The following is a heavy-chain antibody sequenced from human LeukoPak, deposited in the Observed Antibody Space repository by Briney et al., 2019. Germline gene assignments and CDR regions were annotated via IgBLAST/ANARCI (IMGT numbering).Heavy chain of an antibody. V-gene: IGHV4-4*07. D-gene: IGHD5-18*01. CDR3: ARENGYSYGTAFDY. CDR2: LYTSGST. CDR1: GGSISSYY. J-gene: IGHJ4*02. Sequence: SETLSLTCTVSGGSISSYYWSWIRQPPGKGLEWIGRLYTSGSTNYNPSLKSRVTMSVDTSKNQFSLKLSSVTAADTAVYYCARENGYSYGTAFDYWGQGTLVTVSS.